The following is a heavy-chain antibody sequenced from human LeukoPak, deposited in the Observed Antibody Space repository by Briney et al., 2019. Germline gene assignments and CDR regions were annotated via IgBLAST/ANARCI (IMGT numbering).Heavy chain of an antibody. CDR2: IGSDNKP. CDR3: AKAYPATPGVNFDY. Sequence: GGSLRLSCEASGFTFSAYAMTWVRQAPGKGLEWVSSIGSDNKPHYSESVKGRFAISRDNSKSMLFLQLNSLRAEDTAVYYRAKAYPATPGVNFDYWGHGTLVTVSS. CDR1: GFTFSAYA. V-gene: IGHV3-23*05. D-gene: IGHD3-10*01. J-gene: IGHJ4*01.